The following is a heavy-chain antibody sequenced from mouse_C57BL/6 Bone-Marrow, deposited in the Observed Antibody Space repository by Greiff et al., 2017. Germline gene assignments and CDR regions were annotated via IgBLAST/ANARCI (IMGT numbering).Heavy chain of an antibody. J-gene: IGHJ4*01. V-gene: IGHV1-11*01. CDR3: GRGNYGSYAMDY. CDR1: GYTFTDHI. CDR2: IYPVSGET. Sequence: VQRVESGAELASPGASVTLSCKASGYTFTDHIMNWVKKRPGQGLEWIGRIYPVSGETNYNQKFMGKATFSVDRSSSTVYMVLNSLTSEDPAVYYCGRGNYGSYAMDYWGQGTSVTVSS. D-gene: IGHD1-1*01.